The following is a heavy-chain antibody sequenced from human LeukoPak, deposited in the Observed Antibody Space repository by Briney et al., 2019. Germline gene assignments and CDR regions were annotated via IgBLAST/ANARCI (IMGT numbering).Heavy chain of an antibody. CDR2: ISYDGSNK. V-gene: IGHV3-30-3*01. CDR3: ARESDSSGLYYFDY. Sequence: GGSLRLSCAASGFTFSSYAMHWVRQAPGKGLEWVAVISYDGSNKYYADSVKGRFTISRDNSKNTLYMQMNSLTAEDTAVYYCARESDSSGLYYFDYWGQGTLVTVSS. D-gene: IGHD3-22*01. J-gene: IGHJ4*02. CDR1: GFTFSSYA.